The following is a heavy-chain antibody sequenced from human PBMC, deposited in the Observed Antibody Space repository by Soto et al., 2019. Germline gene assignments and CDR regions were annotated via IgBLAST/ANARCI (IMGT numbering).Heavy chain of an antibody. J-gene: IGHJ4*02. CDR2: ISHDGSNK. D-gene: IGHD1-26*01. Sequence: PGGSLRLSCAASGFTFSRHAMHWVRKAPGKGPEWVALISHDGSNKYYADSVKGRFTLSRDNSKNTLSLQMNSLRAEDTAVYYCARDSNPSGNYYAYFDFWGQGALVTVSS. V-gene: IGHV3-30-3*01. CDR3: ARDSNPSGNYYAYFDF. CDR1: GFTFSRHA.